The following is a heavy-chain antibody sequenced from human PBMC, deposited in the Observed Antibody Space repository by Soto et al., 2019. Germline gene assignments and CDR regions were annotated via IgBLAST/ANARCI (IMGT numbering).Heavy chain of an antibody. CDR2: IKQDGSEK. V-gene: IGHV3-7*03. J-gene: IGHJ6*02. CDR3: AKDRGSGSYAANYYYYGMDV. D-gene: IGHD3-10*01. Sequence: GGSLRLSCAASGFTFSSYWMSWVRQAPGKGLEWVANIKQDGSEKYYVDSVKGRFTISRGNAKTSLYLQMNSLRAEDTALYYCAKDRGSGSYAANYYYYGMDVWGQGTTVTVSS. CDR1: GFTFSSYW.